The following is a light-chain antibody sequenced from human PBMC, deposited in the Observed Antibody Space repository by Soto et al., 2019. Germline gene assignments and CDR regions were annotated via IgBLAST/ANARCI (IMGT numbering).Light chain of an antibody. CDR2: ENP. CDR1: SSNIGNNS. V-gene: IGLV1-51*02. CDR3: GTWDSSLSAGV. J-gene: IGLJ1*01. Sequence: QAGLRQPRSVSAAPGQKVTICCSGSSSNIGNNSLSWYKKLPATATKLPIHENPKPPSGITDPLSGSKSPTSDTLGITGLQTGEEADYYCGTWDSSLSAGVFATGTKVT.